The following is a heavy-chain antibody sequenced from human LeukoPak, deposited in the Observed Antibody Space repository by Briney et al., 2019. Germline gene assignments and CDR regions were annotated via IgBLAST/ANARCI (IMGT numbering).Heavy chain of an antibody. V-gene: IGHV1-69*13. CDR3: ARDNRPDYSNYESWFDP. J-gene: IGHJ5*02. CDR1: GGTFSSYA. D-gene: IGHD4-11*01. Sequence: ASVKVSCKASGGTFSSYAISWVRQAPGQGLEWMGGIIPIFGTANYAQKFQGRVTITADESTSTAYMELSSLRSEDTAVYYCARDNRPDYSNYESWFDPWGQGTLVTVSS. CDR2: IIPIFGTA.